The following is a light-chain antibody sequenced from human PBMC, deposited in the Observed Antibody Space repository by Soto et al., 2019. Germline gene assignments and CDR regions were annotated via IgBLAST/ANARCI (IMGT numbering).Light chain of an antibody. CDR1: QTVSSY. V-gene: IGKV3-11*01. CDR2: DAS. J-gene: IGKJ5*01. Sequence: EIVLTQSPATLSLSLWESATLSCRASQTVSSYLLWYQQKPGQAPRLLIYDASNRAAGTPARFSGSGSETDFTLTISSLEPEDFAVYYCQQRMNWPLTFGQGTRLEIK. CDR3: QQRMNWPLT.